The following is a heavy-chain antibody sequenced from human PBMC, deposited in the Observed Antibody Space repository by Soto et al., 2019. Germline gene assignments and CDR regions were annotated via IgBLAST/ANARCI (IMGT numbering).Heavy chain of an antibody. V-gene: IGHV3-30*18. Sequence: QVQLVESGGGVVQPGRSLRLSCAASGFTFSSYGMHWVRQAPGKGLEWVAVISYDGSNKYYADSVKGRFTISRDNSKNTLYLQMNSLRAEDTAVYYCAKAQSLHGYSSYWGQGTLVTVSS. J-gene: IGHJ4*02. CDR2: ISYDGSNK. D-gene: IGHD5-18*01. CDR1: GFTFSSYG. CDR3: AKAQSLHGYSSY.